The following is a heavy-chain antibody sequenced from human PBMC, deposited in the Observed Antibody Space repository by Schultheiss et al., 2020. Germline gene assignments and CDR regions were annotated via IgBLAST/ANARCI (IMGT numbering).Heavy chain of an antibody. V-gene: IGHV3-23*01. CDR1: GFIFHNYA. CDR2: ISGSGRDT. D-gene: IGHD5-12*01. CDR3: AGLCGSGYDCPFDY. Sequence: GGSLRLSCAASGFIFHNYAMNWVRQAPGKGLEWVSTISGSGRDTYYVDSVKGRFTISRDNSKNTVFLQMNSLRAEDTAVYYCAGLCGSGYDCPFDYWGQGTLVTVSS. J-gene: IGHJ4*02.